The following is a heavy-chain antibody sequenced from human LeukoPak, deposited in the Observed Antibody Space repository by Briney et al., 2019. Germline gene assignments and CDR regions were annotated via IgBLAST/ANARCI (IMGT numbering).Heavy chain of an antibody. CDR2: IYYSGST. D-gene: IGHD2-8*01. J-gene: IGHJ5*02. V-gene: IGHV4-39*01. CDR1: GDSVSNDKYY. Sequence: SETLSLTCTVSGDSVSNDKYYWGWIRQPPGKGLEWIGSIYYSGSTYYNPSLNSRVTISVDTSKNQFSLKLSSVTAADTAVYYCAGSTYDNWFDPWGQGTLVTVSS. CDR3: AGSTYDNWFDP.